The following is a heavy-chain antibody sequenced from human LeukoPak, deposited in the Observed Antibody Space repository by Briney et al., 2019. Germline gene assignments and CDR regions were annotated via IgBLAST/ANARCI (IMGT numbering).Heavy chain of an antibody. CDR1: GGSISSGSYY. Sequence: SETLSLTCTVSGGSISSGSYYWSWIRQPAGKGLEWIGRIYTSGSTNYNPSLKSRVTISVDTSKNQFSLKLSSVTAADTAVYYCAGANYDFWSGYYRGDYRGQGTLVTVSS. V-gene: IGHV4-61*02. J-gene: IGHJ4*02. D-gene: IGHD3-3*01. CDR3: AGANYDFWSGYYRGDY. CDR2: IYTSGST.